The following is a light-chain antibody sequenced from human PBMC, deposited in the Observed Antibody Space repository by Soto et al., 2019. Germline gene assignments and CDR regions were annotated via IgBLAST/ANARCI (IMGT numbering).Light chain of an antibody. CDR1: QSVSNDF. J-gene: IGKJ1*01. CDR2: GAS. V-gene: IGKV3-20*01. Sequence: EIVLTQSPGILSLSPGERATLSCRASQSVSNDFLAWYQQKPGQAPRLLIYGASTRATDVPDRFSGSGSGTDFTLTISRLEPEDFAVYYCHQYGTSPQTFGQGTKVDI. CDR3: HQYGTSPQT.